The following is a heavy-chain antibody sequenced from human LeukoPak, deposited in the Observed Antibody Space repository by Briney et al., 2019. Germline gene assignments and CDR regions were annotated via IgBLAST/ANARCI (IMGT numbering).Heavy chain of an antibody. J-gene: IGHJ6*01. CDR2: MNPNSGNT. Sequence: ASVKVSCKASGYTFTSYDINWVRQATGQGLEWMGWMNPNSGNTGYAQKFQGRVTMTRSTSISTAYMELSSLRSEDTAVYYCARWGRVVPAARRRTYYYGMDVWGQGTTVTVSS. D-gene: IGHD2-2*01. CDR3: ARWGRVVPAARRRTYYYGMDV. V-gene: IGHV1-8*01. CDR1: GYTFTSYD.